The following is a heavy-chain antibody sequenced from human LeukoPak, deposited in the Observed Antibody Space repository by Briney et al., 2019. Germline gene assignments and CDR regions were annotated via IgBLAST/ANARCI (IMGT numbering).Heavy chain of an antibody. CDR2: ISGNGGNR. Sequence: AGGSLRLSCAASGFTFNSYAMHWVRQAPGKGLEYVSAISGNGGNRYYANSVKGRFTISRDNSKNTLYLQMGSLRAEDMAVYYCARGLQGGATKWFDYWGQGPLVTVSS. J-gene: IGHJ4*02. CDR1: GFTFNSYA. D-gene: IGHD1-26*01. CDR3: ARGLQGGATKWFDY. V-gene: IGHV3-64*01.